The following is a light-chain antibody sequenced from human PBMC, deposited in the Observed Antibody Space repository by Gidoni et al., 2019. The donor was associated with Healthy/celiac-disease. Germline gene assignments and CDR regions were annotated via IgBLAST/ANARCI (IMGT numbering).Light chain of an antibody. J-gene: IGKJ2*03. CDR3: QQYYNHPYS. Sequence: DIQMTQSPSSLSASVGDRVTITCQASQGISNYLNWYQQKPGKAPKLLIYDASNLERGVPSRFSGSGSGTDFTFTISSLQPEDIATYYCQQYYNHPYSFGQGTKLEIK. CDR2: DAS. CDR1: QGISNY. V-gene: IGKV1-33*01.